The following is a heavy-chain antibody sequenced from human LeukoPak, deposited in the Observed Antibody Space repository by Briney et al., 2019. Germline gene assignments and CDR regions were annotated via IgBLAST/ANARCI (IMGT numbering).Heavy chain of an antibody. V-gene: IGHV1-18*01. Sequence: ASVKVSCKASGYTFTSYGISWVRQAPGQGLEWMGWISAYNGNTNYAQKLQGRVTMNTDTSTSTAYMELRSLRSDDTAVYYCARGFFPTYYGDYDRGRSAFDIWGQGTMVTVSS. D-gene: IGHD4-17*01. J-gene: IGHJ3*02. CDR3: ARGFFPTYYGDYDRGRSAFDI. CDR2: ISAYNGNT. CDR1: GYTFTSYG.